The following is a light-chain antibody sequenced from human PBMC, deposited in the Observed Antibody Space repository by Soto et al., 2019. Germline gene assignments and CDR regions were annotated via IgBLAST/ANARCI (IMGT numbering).Light chain of an antibody. Sequence: DIQMTQSPSTLSASIGDSVTITCRASQSITASLAWYQQKPGEAPKLLIYDVSNLESGVPSRFSGSGSGTQFRLTIRSLQPDDFATYYCQQYDYSRTFGQGTKVEIK. J-gene: IGKJ1*01. CDR3: QQYDYSRT. CDR1: QSITAS. CDR2: DVS. V-gene: IGKV1-5*01.